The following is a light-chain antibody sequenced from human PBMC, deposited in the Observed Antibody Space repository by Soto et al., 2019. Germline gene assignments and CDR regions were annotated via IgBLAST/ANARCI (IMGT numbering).Light chain of an antibody. V-gene: IGKV1-9*01. Sequence: QLTQSPSFLSASVGDRVTITCRASQAISTYLAWYQQGPGRAPKLLIYAASTLQRGVPSRFSGSGSGTEFTLTISSLQPEDFATYYCQQLNSFPPFGQGTRLEIK. CDR3: QQLNSFPP. CDR2: AAS. CDR1: QAISTY. J-gene: IGKJ5*01.